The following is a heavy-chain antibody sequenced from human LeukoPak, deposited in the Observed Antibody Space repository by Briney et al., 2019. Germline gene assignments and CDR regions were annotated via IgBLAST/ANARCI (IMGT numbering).Heavy chain of an antibody. CDR3: ARLGSTSYYYYYMDV. D-gene: IGHD5/OR15-5a*01. CDR1: GGSISSYSYY. J-gene: IGHJ6*03. CDR2: MYHNGST. Sequence: SETLSLTCTVSGGSISSYSYYWGWIRQPPGKGLEWIGSMYHNGSTYYNPSLKSRVTISVDTSKNQFSLKLSSVTAADTAVYYCARLGSTSYYYYYMDVWGKGTTVTVSS. V-gene: IGHV4-39*01.